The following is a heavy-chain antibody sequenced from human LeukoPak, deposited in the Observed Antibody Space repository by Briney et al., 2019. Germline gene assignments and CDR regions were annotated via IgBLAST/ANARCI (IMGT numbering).Heavy chain of an antibody. V-gene: IGHV3-11*04. CDR3: AKDSPYYYDSSGHGGGY. CDR1: GFTFSDYY. Sequence: GGSLRLSCAASGFTFSDYYMSWIRQAPGKGLEWVSYISSSGSTIYYADSVKGRFTISRDNSKNTLYLQMNSLRAEDTAVYYCAKDSPYYYDSSGHGGGYWGQGTLVTVSS. D-gene: IGHD3-22*01. CDR2: ISSSGSTI. J-gene: IGHJ4*02.